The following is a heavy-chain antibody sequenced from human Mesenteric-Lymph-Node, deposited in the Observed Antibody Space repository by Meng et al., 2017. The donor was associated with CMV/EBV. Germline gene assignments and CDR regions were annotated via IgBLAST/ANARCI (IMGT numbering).Heavy chain of an antibody. CDR3: ARLTRNWGSLDY. V-gene: IGHV3-23*01. CDR1: GFTFADNA. D-gene: IGHD7-27*01. CDR2: ITTDGGRS. Sequence: GGSLRLSCAASGFTFADNAMIWVRQAPGRGLEWVSAITTDGGRSYFADSVTGRFTLSRDNSHSTLYLQMNSLRAEDSALYYCARLTRNWGSLDYWGQGTLVTVSS. J-gene: IGHJ4*02.